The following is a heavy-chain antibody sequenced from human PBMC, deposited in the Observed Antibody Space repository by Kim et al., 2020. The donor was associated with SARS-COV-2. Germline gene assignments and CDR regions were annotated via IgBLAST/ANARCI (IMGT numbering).Heavy chain of an antibody. J-gene: IGHJ3*02. CDR2: ISYDGRSE. CDR3: AQDVGRWGSNYAFDI. V-gene: IGHV3-30*18. Sequence: GGSLRLSCAASEFTFSTHVMHWVRQAPGRGLEWVALISYDGRSEYYADSVRGRFTISRDNSKKTLYLEMNSPRAEDTAVYYCAQDVGRWGSNYAFDIWRQGTMATVS. CDR1: EFTFSTHV. D-gene: IGHD3-16*01.